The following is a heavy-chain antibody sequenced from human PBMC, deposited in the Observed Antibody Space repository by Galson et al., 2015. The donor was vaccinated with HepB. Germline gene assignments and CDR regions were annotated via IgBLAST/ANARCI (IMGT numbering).Heavy chain of an antibody. V-gene: IGHV3-48*01. CDR1: GFTFSSYS. CDR2: ISSSSSTI. D-gene: IGHD5-18*01. J-gene: IGHJ4*02. Sequence: SLRLSCAASGFTFSSYSMNWVRQAPGKGLEWVSYISSSSSTIYYADSVKGRFTISRDNAKNSLYLQMNSLRAEDTAVYYCARDVDTAMVPFDYWGQGTLVTVSS. CDR3: ARDVDTAMVPFDY.